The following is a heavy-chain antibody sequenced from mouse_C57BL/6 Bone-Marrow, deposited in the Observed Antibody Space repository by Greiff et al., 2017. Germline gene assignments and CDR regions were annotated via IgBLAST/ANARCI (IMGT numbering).Heavy chain of an antibody. D-gene: IGHD1-1*01. CDR3: ASGYYGSSSWFAY. J-gene: IGHJ3*01. V-gene: IGHV1-19*01. Sequence: VKLQQSGPVLVKPGASVKMSCKASGYTFTDYDMNWVKQSNGKSLEWIGVINPYNGGTSYNQKFKGKDKLTVDKSSSTAYMELNILTSEYSAVYYCASGYYGSSSWFAYWGQGTLVTVSA. CDR1: GYTFTDYD. CDR2: INPYNGGT.